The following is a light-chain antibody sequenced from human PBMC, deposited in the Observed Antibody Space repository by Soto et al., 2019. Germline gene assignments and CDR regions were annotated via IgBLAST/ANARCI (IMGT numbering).Light chain of an antibody. CDR2: DAS. J-gene: IGKJ5*01. CDR3: QHGIDWPPFT. V-gene: IGKV3-11*01. Sequence: EIVLTQSPARLSLSPGERATLSCRASQSVNSNLAWYQHKPGQAPRLLIYDASNRATGIPARFSGSGSGTDFTLTVSSVEPEDFAVYYCQHGIDWPPFTFGQGTRLE. CDR1: QSVNSN.